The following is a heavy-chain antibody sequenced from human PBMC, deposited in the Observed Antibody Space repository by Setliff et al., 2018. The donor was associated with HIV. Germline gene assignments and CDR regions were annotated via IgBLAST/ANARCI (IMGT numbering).Heavy chain of an antibody. V-gene: IGHV4-59*11. Sequence: PETLSLTCNVSGLSMRAHHWSWVRLPPGKTLEWLGYILYSGNSNYNPSFKNRVTISLNEAKRQFSLDLKSVTSADTAVYYCATEGREKLALFDHWGLGTLVTVSS. CDR2: ILYSGNS. CDR1: GLSMRAHH. J-gene: IGHJ4*02. D-gene: IGHD6-6*01. CDR3: ATEGREKLALFDH.